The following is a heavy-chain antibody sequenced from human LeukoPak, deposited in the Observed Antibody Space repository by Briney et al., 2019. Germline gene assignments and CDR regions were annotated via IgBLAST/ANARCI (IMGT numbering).Heavy chain of an antibody. CDR3: ARQGIAARLIDY. V-gene: IGHV4-59*08. CDR2: IYYSGST. Sequence: SETLSLTCTVSGGSISSYYWSWIRQPPGKGLEWIGYIYYSGSTNYNPPLKSRVTISVDTSKNQFSLKLSSVTAADTAVYYCARQGIAARLIDYWGQGTLVTVSS. D-gene: IGHD6-6*01. CDR1: GGSISSYY. J-gene: IGHJ4*02.